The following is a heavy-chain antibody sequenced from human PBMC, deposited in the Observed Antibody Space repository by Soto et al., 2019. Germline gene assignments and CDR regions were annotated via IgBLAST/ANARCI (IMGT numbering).Heavy chain of an antibody. CDR3: TTDPVTMIVVVPSSG. CDR2: ISSSSSTI. V-gene: IGHV3-48*01. J-gene: IGHJ4*02. CDR1: GFTFSSYS. Sequence: GGSLRLSCAASGFTFSSYSMNWVRQAPGKGLEWVSYISSSSSTIYYADSVKGRFTISRDNAKNSLYLQMNSLRAEDTAVYYCTTDPVTMIVVVPSSGWGQGNLVTVSS. D-gene: IGHD3-22*01.